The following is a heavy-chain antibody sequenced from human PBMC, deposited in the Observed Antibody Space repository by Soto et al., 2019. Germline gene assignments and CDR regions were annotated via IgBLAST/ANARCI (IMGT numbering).Heavy chain of an antibody. D-gene: IGHD2-15*01. J-gene: IGHJ6*03. CDR2: IYYSGST. V-gene: IGHV4-39*01. CDR3: ARQGYCSGGSCSLYYYYMDV. CDR1: GGSISSGGYY. Sequence: SETLSLTCTVSGGSISSGGYYWSWIRQHPGKGLEWIGYIYYSGSTYYNPSLKSRVTISVDTSKNQFSLKLTSVTAADTAVYYCARQGYCSGGSCSLYYYYMDVWGKGTTVTVSS.